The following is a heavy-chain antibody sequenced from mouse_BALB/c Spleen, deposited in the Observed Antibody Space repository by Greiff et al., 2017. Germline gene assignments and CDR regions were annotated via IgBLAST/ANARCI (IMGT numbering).Heavy chain of an antibody. CDR2: IDTSYSYT. CDR1: GYTFTDYW. D-gene: IGHD3-2*01. V-gene: IGHV1-69*01. Sequence: QVQLQQSGAELVMPGASVKMSCKASGYTFTDYWMHWVKQRPGQGLEWIGAIDTSYSYTSYNQKFKGKATLTVDESSSTAYMQLSSLTSEDSAVYYCARRDSSGYEAMDYWGQGTSVTVSS. J-gene: IGHJ4*01. CDR3: ARRDSSGYEAMDY.